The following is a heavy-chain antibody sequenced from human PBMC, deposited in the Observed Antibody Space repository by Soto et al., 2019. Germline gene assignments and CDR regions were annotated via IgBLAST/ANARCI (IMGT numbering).Heavy chain of an antibody. CDR1: GYIFVNYG. V-gene: IGHV1-18*01. Sequence: QVQLVQSGDEMKKPGASVKVSCKASGYIFVNYGIAWVRQATGQGLEWMGWISPYTGNTHSATKVQGRLTMTTDTSTSTADMDLGSLTSDDTAVYYCVMVDNYVTPTPQDVWGQGTTVTVSS. CDR3: VMVDNYVTPTPQDV. D-gene: IGHD3-16*01. J-gene: IGHJ6*02. CDR2: ISPYTGNT.